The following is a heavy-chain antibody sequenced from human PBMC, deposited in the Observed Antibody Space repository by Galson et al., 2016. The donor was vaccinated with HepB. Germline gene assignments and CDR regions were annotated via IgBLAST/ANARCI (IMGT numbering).Heavy chain of an antibody. J-gene: IGHJ5*02. CDR2: INPSGGST. CDR1: GYIFTDYY. CDR3: ATAGDGLASGDWFDP. Sequence: SVKVSCKASGYIFTDYYMHWVRQAPGQGLEWMGVINPSGGSTTYAQKFQGRVTMTRDTSTSTVYMELSSLRSADTAVYYCATAGDGLASGDWFDPWGQGTLVTVSS. V-gene: IGHV1-46*01. D-gene: IGHD3-10*01.